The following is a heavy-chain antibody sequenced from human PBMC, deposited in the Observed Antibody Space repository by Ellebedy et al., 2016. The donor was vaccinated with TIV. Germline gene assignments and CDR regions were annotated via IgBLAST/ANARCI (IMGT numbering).Heavy chain of an antibody. CDR3: ARAKQWLTFDF. CDR1: GFTFTDYP. D-gene: IGHD6-19*01. CDR2: IFNADDT. Sequence: GESLKISCAASGFTFTDYPMNWVRQAPGKGLEWDSTIFNADDTNFADYAGSGKCRFTVSRDNPENTLYLQMNNLRADDTAIYYCARAKQWLTFDFWGQGILVTVSA. V-gene: IGHV3-53*01. J-gene: IGHJ4*02.